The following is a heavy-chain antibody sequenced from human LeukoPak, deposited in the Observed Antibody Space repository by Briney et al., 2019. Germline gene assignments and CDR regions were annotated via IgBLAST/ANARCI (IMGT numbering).Heavy chain of an antibody. CDR3: ARQAARPYDC. J-gene: IGHJ4*02. V-gene: IGHV3-30-3*01. D-gene: IGHD6-6*01. CDR2: ISYDGSNK. CDR1: GFTFNSYS. Sequence: GGSLRLSCTASGFTFNSYSMHWVRQAPGKGLEWVAVISYDGSNKYYADSVKGRFTISRDNSKNTLYLQMNSLRTEDTAVFYCARQAARPYDCWGQGTLVTVPS.